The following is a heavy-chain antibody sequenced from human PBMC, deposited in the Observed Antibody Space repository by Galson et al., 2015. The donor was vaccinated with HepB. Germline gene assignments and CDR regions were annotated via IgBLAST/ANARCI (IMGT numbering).Heavy chain of an antibody. CDR1: GYTFTGYY. V-gene: IGHV1-2*06. Sequence: SVKVSCKASGYTFTGYYIHWVRQAPGQGLEWMGRINPNSGGTNYSQKFQGRVTMTRDTSISTAYMDLSRLRSDDTAVYYCASDYYDTVTGYPDHYYYMDIWGKGTTVTVSS. J-gene: IGHJ6*03. CDR3: ASDYYDTVTGYPDHYYYMDI. D-gene: IGHD3-9*01. CDR2: INPNSGGT.